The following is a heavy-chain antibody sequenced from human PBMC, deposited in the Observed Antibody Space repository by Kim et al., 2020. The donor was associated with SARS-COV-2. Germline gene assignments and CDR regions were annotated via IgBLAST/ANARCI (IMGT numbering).Heavy chain of an antibody. CDR1: GFTFSDYY. CDR2: ISSSGSTI. D-gene: IGHD2-21*02. Sequence: GGSLRLSCAASGFTFSDYYMSWIRQAPGKGLEWVSYISSSGSTIYYADSVKGRFTISRDNAKHSLYLQMNSLRAEDTAVYYCARVVTLGYYFDYWGQGTLVNVSS. J-gene: IGHJ4*02. V-gene: IGHV3-11*01. CDR3: ARVVTLGYYFDY.